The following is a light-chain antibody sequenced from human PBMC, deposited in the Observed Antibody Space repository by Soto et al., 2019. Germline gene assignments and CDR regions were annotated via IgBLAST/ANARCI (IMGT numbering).Light chain of an antibody. V-gene: IGLV1-40*01. CDR3: QSYERSLSGGV. CDR2: GNS. Sequence: QSVLTQPPSVSGAPGQRVTISCTGSSSNIGAGYDVHWYQQLPGTAPKLLIYGNSNRPSGVPDRFSGSKSGTSASQAITGLQGEDVTDTSCQSYERSLSGGVFGGGTKLTVL. CDR1: SSNIGAGYD. J-gene: IGLJ2*01.